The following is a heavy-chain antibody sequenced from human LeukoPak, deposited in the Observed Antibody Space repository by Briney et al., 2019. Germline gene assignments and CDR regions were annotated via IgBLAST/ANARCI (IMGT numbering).Heavy chain of an antibody. CDR3: ARVKGSVPGYMDV. Sequence: GGSLRLSCAASGFTASSNYMSWVRQAPGKGLEWVSVIYSGGSTYYADSVKGRFTISRDNSKNTLYLQMNSLRAEDTAVYYCARVKGSVPGYMDVWGKGTTVTVSS. CDR2: IYSGGST. J-gene: IGHJ6*03. CDR1: GFTASSNY. V-gene: IGHV3-66*01. D-gene: IGHD3-10*01.